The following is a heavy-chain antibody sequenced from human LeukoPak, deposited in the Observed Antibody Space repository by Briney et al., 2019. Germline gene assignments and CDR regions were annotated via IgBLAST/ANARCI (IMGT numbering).Heavy chain of an antibody. V-gene: IGHV3-13*01. CDR2: IGTAGEI. Sequence: WSLRLSCAASGFTFSSYDIQWVRQAIGKGLEWVSGIGTAGEIYYPGSVKGRFTISRENAKNSLYLQMNSLRAGDTAVYYCARAAYSSTWYSRSFDLWGRGTLVTVSS. J-gene: IGHJ2*01. CDR3: ARAAYSSTWYSRSFDL. D-gene: IGHD6-13*01. CDR1: GFTFSSYD.